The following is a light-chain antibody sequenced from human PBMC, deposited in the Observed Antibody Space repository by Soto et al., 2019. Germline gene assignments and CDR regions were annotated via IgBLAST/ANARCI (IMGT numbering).Light chain of an antibody. Sequence: DIQMTQSPSSLSASVGDTVTITCRASQGIVNYLAWYQQRPGKVPKLLISVASTLHSGVPSRFSGSGSGTDFTLTISSLQPEDVATYYCQKYNSFPWTFGHGTKVDIK. CDR1: QGIVNY. J-gene: IGKJ1*01. CDR2: VAS. V-gene: IGKV1-27*01. CDR3: QKYNSFPWT.